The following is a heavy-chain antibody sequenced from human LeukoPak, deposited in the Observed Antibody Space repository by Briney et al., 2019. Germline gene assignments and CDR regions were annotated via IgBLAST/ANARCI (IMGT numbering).Heavy chain of an antibody. Sequence: GGSLRLSCTASGFTFGDYAMSWVRQAPGKGLEWVGFIRSKAYGGTTEYAASVKGRFTISRDDSKSIAYLQMNSLKTEDTAVYYCITPHYYGISCWGQGTLVTVSS. CDR3: ITPHYYGISC. D-gene: IGHD3-10*01. V-gene: IGHV3-49*04. CDR2: IRSKAYGGTT. CDR1: GFTFGDYA. J-gene: IGHJ4*02.